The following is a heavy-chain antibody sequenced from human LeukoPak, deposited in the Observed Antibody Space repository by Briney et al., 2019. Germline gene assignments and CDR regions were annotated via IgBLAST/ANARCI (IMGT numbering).Heavy chain of an antibody. CDR2: INSDGSST. CDR1: GFTFSSYW. D-gene: IGHD1-26*01. J-gene: IGHJ4*02. Sequence: GGSLRLSCAASGFTFSSYWMHWVRQAPGKGLVWVSRINSDGSSTSYADSVKGRFTISRENAKNTLYLQMNSLRAEDTAVYYCAKDGGGSYSYFDYWGQGTRVTVSS. CDR3: AKDGGGSYSYFDY. V-gene: IGHV3-74*01.